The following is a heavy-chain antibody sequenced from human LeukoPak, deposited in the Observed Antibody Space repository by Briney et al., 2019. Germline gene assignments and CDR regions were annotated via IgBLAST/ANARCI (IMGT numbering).Heavy chain of an antibody. J-gene: IGHJ3*02. CDR3: ASQLPHATRHYDFWSGYYRHAFDI. V-gene: IGHV4-61*02. CDR1: GGSISSGSYY. Sequence: SQTLSLTCTVSGGSISSGSYYWSWIRQPAGKGLEWIGRIYTSGSTNYNPSLKSRVTISGDTSKNQFYLKLSSLTAADTAVYYCASQLPHATRHYDFWSGYYRHAFDIWGQGTMVTVSS. CDR2: IYTSGST. D-gene: IGHD3-3*01.